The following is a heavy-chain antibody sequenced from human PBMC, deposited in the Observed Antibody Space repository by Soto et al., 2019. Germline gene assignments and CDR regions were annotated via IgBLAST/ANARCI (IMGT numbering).Heavy chain of an antibody. V-gene: IGHV1-46*01. Sequence: ASVKVSCKASGYTFSSYYIHWVRQVPGQGLEWMGVINPSGGSTSYAQKFQGRVTMTRDTSTSTVYMELSSLRSEDTAVYYCARDYLSRVEPVTMDYWGQGTLVTVSS. J-gene: IGHJ4*02. CDR2: INPSGGST. D-gene: IGHD2-2*01. CDR1: GYTFSSYY. CDR3: ARDYLSRVEPVTMDY.